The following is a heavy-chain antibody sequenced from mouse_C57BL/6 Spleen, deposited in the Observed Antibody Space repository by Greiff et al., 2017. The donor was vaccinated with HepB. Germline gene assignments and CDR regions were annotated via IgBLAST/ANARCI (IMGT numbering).Heavy chain of an antibody. J-gene: IGHJ3*01. CDR1: GFTFSDYG. CDR3: ARRSSYGWFAY. D-gene: IGHD1-1*01. Sequence: DVKLVESGGGLVKPGGSLKLSCAASGFTFSDYGMHWVRQAPEKGLEWVAYISSGSSTIYYADTVKGRFTISRDNAKNTLFLQMTSLRSEDTAMYYCARRSSYGWFAYWGQGTLVTVSA. CDR2: ISSGSSTI. V-gene: IGHV5-17*01.